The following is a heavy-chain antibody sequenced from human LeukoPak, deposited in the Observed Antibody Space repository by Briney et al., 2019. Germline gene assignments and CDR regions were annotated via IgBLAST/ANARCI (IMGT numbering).Heavy chain of an antibody. CDR1: GFTFNNKA. J-gene: IGHJ1*01. CDR3: ANKGYDSSVRYFQH. D-gene: IGHD3-22*01. CDR2: ISDSGVTT. V-gene: IGHV3-23*01. Sequence: GGSLRLSCAASGFTFNNKAMSWVRQAPGKGLEWVSAISDSGVTTYYADSLKGRFTISRDNSKNTLFLQMNSLRAEDTAVYFCANKGYDSSVRYFQHWGQGTLVTVSS.